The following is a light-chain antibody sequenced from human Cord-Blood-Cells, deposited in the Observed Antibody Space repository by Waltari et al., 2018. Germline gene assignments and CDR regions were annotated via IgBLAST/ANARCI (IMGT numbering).Light chain of an antibody. CDR1: QRVSSSY. J-gene: IGKJ4*01. V-gene: IGKV3-20*01. CDR3: RKKGSFPT. CDR2: GAS. Sequence: EIVSRQSPGTLTLSTGQRATLSCRASQRVSSSYLAWYQQKPGPAPRLLIDGASSRATGLPDTVSGSVSETELTPTISRRVTEYLAVYYCRKKGSFPTFGGGTKVEIK.